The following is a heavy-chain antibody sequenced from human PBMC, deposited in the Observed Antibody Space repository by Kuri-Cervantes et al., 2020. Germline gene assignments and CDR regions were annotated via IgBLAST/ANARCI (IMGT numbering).Heavy chain of an antibody. CDR2: INNSSTTI. CDR3: ARGYGY. CDR1: EITFSSYS. Sequence: GESLKISCAASEITFSSYSMNWFRQAPGKGLEWLSYINNSSTTIYYADSVKGRFTISRDNAENTLYLQMNSLRDEDTAVYYFARGYGYWGQGTLVTVSS. V-gene: IGHV3-48*02. D-gene: IGHD5-18*01. J-gene: IGHJ4*02.